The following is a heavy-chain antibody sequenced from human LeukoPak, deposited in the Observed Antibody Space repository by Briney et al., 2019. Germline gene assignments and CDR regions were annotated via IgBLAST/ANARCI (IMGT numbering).Heavy chain of an antibody. Sequence: ASVKVSCKTSGYAFTTYGLSWVRQAPGQGLEWMGWINTDYQNAENAEQFQGRVTLTADTSTSTAYMELTSLRSGDTAVYYCARGMEIAASNWFDPWGQGTLVTVSS. CDR2: INTDYQNA. V-gene: IGHV1-18*04. CDR3: ARGMEIAASNWFDP. D-gene: IGHD6-25*01. CDR1: GYAFTTYG. J-gene: IGHJ5*02.